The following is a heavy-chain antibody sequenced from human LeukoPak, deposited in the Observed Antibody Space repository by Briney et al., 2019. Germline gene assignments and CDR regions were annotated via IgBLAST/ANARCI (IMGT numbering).Heavy chain of an antibody. D-gene: IGHD1-26*01. V-gene: IGHV3-23*01. CDR1: GFTFTNYA. CDR3: AKDTWASNLYSLFDP. CDR2: ISVSGDST. J-gene: IGHJ5*02. Sequence: QPGGSLRLSCAASGFTFTNYAMSWVRQAPGKGLEWVAGISVSGDSTYYADSVKGRFTNSRDNSRNTLYLQMNSLRAEDTAVYYCAKDTWASNLYSLFDPWGQGTLVTVSS.